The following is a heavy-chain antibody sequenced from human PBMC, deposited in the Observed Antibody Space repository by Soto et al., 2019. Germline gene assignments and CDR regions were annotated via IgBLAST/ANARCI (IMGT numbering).Heavy chain of an antibody. CDR2: INHSGST. CDR3: ARGERVVVVPAACGVCSNLDYYYYMDV. J-gene: IGHJ6*03. CDR1: GGSFSGYY. D-gene: IGHD2-2*01. V-gene: IGHV4-34*01. Sequence: SETLSLTCAVYGGSFSGYYWSWIRQPPGKGLEWIGEINHSGSTNYNPSLKSRVTISVDTSKNQFSLKLSSVTAADTAVYYCARGERVVVVPAACGVCSNLDYYYYMDVWGKGTTVTVSS.